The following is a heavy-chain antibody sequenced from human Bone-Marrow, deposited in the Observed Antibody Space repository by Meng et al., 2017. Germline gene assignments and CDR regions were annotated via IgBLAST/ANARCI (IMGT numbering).Heavy chain of an antibody. D-gene: IGHD5-12*01. CDR2: INHSGST. J-gene: IGHJ5*02. CDR3: ARAKRIYSGYGWWFDP. Sequence: QVQLQHWVAGLLKPSETLSLTRAVYGGSFSGYHWSWIRQPPGKGLEWIGEINHSGSTNYNPSLKSRVTISVDTSKNQFSLKLSSVTAADTAVYYCARAKRIYSGYGWWFDPWGQGTLVTVSS. V-gene: IGHV4-34*01. CDR1: GGSFSGYH.